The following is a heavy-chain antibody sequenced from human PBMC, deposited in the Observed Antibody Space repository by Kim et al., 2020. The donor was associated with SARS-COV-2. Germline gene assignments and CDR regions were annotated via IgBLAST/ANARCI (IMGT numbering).Heavy chain of an antibody. CDR3: ARAWGYCSSTSCYGYYYYGMDV. CDR2: ISYDGSNK. CDR1: GFTFSSYA. V-gene: IGHV3-30-3*01. Sequence: GGSLRLSCAASGFTFSSYAMHWVRQAPGKGLEWVAVISYDGSNKYYADSVKGRFTISRDNSKNTLYLQMNSLRAEDTAVYYCARAWGYCSSTSCYGYYYYGMDVWGQGTTVTVSS. D-gene: IGHD2-2*01. J-gene: IGHJ6*02.